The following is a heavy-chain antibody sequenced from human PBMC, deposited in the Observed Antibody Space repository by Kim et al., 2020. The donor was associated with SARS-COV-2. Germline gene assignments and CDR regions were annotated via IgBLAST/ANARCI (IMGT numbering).Heavy chain of an antibody. J-gene: IGHJ3*02. CDR3: ARDSGDYGEGAFDI. CDR2: IKQDGSEK. CDR1: GFTFSSYW. V-gene: IGHV3-7*01. D-gene: IGHD4-17*01. Sequence: GGSLRLSCAASGFTFSSYWMSWVRQAPGKGLEWVANIKQDGSEKYYVDSVKGRFTISRDKAKNSLYLQMNSLRAEDTAVYYCARDSGDYGEGAFDIWGQGTMVTVSS.